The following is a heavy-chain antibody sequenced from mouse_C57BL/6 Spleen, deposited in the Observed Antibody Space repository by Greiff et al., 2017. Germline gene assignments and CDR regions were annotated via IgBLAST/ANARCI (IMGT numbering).Heavy chain of an antibody. CDR3: ARSGDGGAWFAY. J-gene: IGHJ3*01. CDR2: INPNNGGT. Sequence: EVQLQQSGPELVKPGASVKMSCKASGYTFTDYNMHWVKQSHGKSLEWIGYINPNNGGTSYNQKFKGKAKLTVNKSSSTAYMELRSLTSEDSAVYYCARSGDGGAWFAYWGQGTLVTVSA. V-gene: IGHV1-22*01. CDR1: GYTFTDYN.